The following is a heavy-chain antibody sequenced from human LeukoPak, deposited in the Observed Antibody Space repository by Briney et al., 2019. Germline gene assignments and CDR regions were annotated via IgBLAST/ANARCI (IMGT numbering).Heavy chain of an antibody. CDR2: ISKDGNGR. Sequence: GGSLRHSCAASGLTFSRYAMHWVRQARGKGLEWVAAISKDGNGRSYADSVKGRFTISRDNSKNTLYLQVDSLRAEDTAMYYCARNEYGDYYFDYWGLGALVTVSS. CDR1: GLTFSRYA. V-gene: IGHV3-30*01. D-gene: IGHD4-17*01. J-gene: IGHJ4*02. CDR3: ARNEYGDYYFDY.